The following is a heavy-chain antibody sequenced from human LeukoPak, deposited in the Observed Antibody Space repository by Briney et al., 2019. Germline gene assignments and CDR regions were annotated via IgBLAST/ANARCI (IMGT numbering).Heavy chain of an antibody. Sequence: SETLSLTCAVYGGSFSGYYWRWIRQPPGKGLEWIGEINHSGSTNYNPSLKSRVTISVDTSKNQFSLKLSSVTAADTAVYYCATRGIFSTVTTSYFDYWGQGTLVTVSS. V-gene: IGHV4-34*01. D-gene: IGHD4-4*01. J-gene: IGHJ4*02. CDR1: GGSFSGYY. CDR2: INHSGST. CDR3: ATRGIFSTVTTSYFDY.